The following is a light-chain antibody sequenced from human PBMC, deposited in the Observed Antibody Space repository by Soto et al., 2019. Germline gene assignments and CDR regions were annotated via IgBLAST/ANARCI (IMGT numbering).Light chain of an antibody. J-gene: IGKJ2*01. CDR3: QQYNNWPLYT. CDR1: QSVSSN. CDR2: GAS. Sequence: EIVMTQSPATLSVSPGERATPSCRASQSVSSNLAWYQQKPGQAPRLLIYGASTRATGIPARFSGSGSGTEFTLTISSLQSEDFAVYYCQQYNNWPLYTFGQGTNLEIK. V-gene: IGKV3-15*01.